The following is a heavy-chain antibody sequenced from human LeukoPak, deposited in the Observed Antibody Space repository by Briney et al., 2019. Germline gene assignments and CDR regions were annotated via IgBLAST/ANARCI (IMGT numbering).Heavy chain of an antibody. CDR1: GFTFDDYA. J-gene: IGHJ3*02. D-gene: IGHD3-10*01. Sequence: GGSLRLSCAASGFTFDDYAMHWVRQAPGKGLEWVSGISWNSGSIGYADSVKGRFTISRDNAKNSLYLQMNSLRAEDTALYYCAKDIPLTGFGDGAFDIWGQGTMVTVSS. CDR2: ISWNSGSI. V-gene: IGHV3-9*01. CDR3: AKDIPLTGFGDGAFDI.